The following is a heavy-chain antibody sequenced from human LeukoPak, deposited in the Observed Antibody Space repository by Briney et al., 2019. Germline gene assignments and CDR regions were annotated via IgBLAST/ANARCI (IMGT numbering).Heavy chain of an antibody. CDR2: IYSGGST. Sequence: GGSLRLSCAASGFTVSSNYMNWVRQAPGKGLEWVSIIYSGGSTYYADSAKGRFTISRDISKNTLHLQMNSLRAEDTAVYYCARDPVIPTAASNWYFDLWGRGTLVTVSS. V-gene: IGHV3-53*01. J-gene: IGHJ2*01. D-gene: IGHD6-13*01. CDR3: ARDPVIPTAASNWYFDL. CDR1: GFTVSSNY.